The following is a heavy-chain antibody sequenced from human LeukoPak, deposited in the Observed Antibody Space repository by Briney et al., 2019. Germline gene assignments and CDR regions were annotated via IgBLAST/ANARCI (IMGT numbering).Heavy chain of an antibody. V-gene: IGHV4-4*09. D-gene: IGHD1-26*01. CDR2: ILTSGST. CDR1: GGSISSYH. CDR3: ARLRVSGSYLYYFDY. Sequence: SETLSLTCTVSGGSISSYHWSWVRQPPGKGLEWIGHILTSGSTNYNPSLKSRLTISVDTSKNQFTLKLSSVTAADTAVYYRARLRVSGSYLYYFDYWGQGTLVTVSS. J-gene: IGHJ4*02.